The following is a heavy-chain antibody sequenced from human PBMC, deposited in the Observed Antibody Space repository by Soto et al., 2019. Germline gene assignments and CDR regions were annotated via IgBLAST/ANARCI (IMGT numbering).Heavy chain of an antibody. CDR2: ISYTGST. CDR3: ARLRALYFDILTGNYPPRGYYGVDV. J-gene: IGHJ6*02. V-gene: IGHV4-59*08. CDR1: GDFINSFS. Sequence: QVQLQESGPGLVKPSETLSLTCTVSGDFINSFSWTWIRPPPGKGLEWIGSISYTGSTSYNSSLKSRFTMSIDKSKNHFSLELTSVTAADTAMYYCARLRALYFDILTGNYPPRGYYGVDVWGPGTSVTVSS. D-gene: IGHD3-9*01.